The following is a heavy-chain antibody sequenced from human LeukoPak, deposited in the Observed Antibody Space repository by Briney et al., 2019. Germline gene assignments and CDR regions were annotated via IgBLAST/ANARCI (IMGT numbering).Heavy chain of an antibody. CDR3: ARSTRSWFDP. CDR2: MYYSGST. J-gene: IGHJ5*02. Sequence: SETLSLTCTVSGGSISSTSYYWGWIRQPPGKGLEWIGSMYYSGSTYYNPSLKSRVTISVDRSKNQFSLKLTSVTAADTAVYYCARSTRSWFDPWGQGTLVTVSS. V-gene: IGHV4-39*07. CDR1: GGSISSTSYY. D-gene: IGHD3-10*01.